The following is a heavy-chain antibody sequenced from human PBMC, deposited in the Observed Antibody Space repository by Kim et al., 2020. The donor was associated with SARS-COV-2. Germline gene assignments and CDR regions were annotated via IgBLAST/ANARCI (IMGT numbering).Heavy chain of an antibody. Sequence: GGSLRLSCAASGFTFSSYSMNWVRQAPGKGLEWVSSISSSSSYIYYADSVKGRFTISRDNAKNSLYLQMNSLRAEDTAVYYCAREQYYYDSSGYYHDAFDIWGQGTMVTVSS. CDR2: ISSSSSYI. D-gene: IGHD3-22*01. V-gene: IGHV3-21*01. J-gene: IGHJ3*02. CDR3: AREQYYYDSSGYYHDAFDI. CDR1: GFTFSSYS.